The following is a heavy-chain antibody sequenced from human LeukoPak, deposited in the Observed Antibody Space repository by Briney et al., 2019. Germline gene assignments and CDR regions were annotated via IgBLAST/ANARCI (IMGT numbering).Heavy chain of an antibody. CDR1: GYTFTGYY. Sequence: ASVKVSCKASGYTFTGYYMHWVRQAPGQGLEWMGWINPNSGGTNYAQKFQGRVTMTRDTSISTAYMELSRLRSDDTAVYYCARTIVGAGVVPDYWGQGTLVTVSS. CDR2: INPNSGGT. J-gene: IGHJ4*02. CDR3: ARTIVGAGVVPDY. V-gene: IGHV1-2*02. D-gene: IGHD1-26*01.